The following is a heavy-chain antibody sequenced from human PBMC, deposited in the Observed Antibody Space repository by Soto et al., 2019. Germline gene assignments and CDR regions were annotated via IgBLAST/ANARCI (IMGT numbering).Heavy chain of an antibody. CDR3: ARDHDRISVQDGMDV. D-gene: IGHD3-3*01. V-gene: IGHV1-18*01. CDR2: ISAYNGNT. CDR1: GYTFTSYV. Sequence: AAVKGSFKASGYTFTSYVISWVRKAPGQGLEWMGWISAYNGNTNYAQKLQGRVTMNTDTYTSTAYMELRSMRSDDTAVYYWARDHDRISVQDGMDVW. J-gene: IGHJ6*01.